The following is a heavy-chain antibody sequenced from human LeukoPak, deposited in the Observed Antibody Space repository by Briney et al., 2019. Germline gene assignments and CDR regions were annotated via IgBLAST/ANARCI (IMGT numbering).Heavy chain of an antibody. D-gene: IGHD4-17*01. CDR2: INSSGGST. V-gene: IGHV3-23*01. CDR1: GFTFSSYC. CDR3: VKEPALRTEDYFDY. Sequence: PGGSLRLSCAASGFTFSSYCMNWVRQAPGKGLEWVSAINSSGGSTYYADSVKGRFTISRDNSKNTLYLQMNSLRAEDTAVYYCVKEPALRTEDYFDYWGQGTLVTVSS. J-gene: IGHJ4*01.